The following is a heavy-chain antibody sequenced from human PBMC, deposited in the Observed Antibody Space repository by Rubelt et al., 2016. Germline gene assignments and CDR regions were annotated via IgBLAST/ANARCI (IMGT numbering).Heavy chain of an antibody. D-gene: IGHD3-22*01. Sequence: GKGLEWIGSIYYSGSTNYNPSLKSRVTISVDTSKNQFSLKLSSVTAADTAVYYCASYDSSVLDWFDPWGQGTLVTVSS. CDR2: IYYSGST. V-gene: IGHV4-59*08. J-gene: IGHJ5*02. CDR3: ASYDSSVLDWFDP.